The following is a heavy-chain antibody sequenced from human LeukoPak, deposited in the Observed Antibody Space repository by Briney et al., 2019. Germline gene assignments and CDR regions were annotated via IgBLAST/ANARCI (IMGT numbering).Heavy chain of an antibody. CDR3: ARERRFLEWLLGPGRYDAFDI. J-gene: IGHJ3*02. CDR2: MNPNSGNT. CDR1: GGTFSSYA. D-gene: IGHD3-3*01. Sequence: ASVKVSCKASGGTFSSYAISWVRQAPGQGLEWMGWMNPNSGNTGYAQKFQGRVTMTRNTSISTAYMELSSLRSEDTAVYYCARERRFLEWLLGPGRYDAFDIWGQGTMVTVSS. V-gene: IGHV1-8*02.